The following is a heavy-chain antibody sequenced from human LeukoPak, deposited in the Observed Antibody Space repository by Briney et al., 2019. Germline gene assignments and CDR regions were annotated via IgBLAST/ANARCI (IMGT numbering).Heavy chain of an antibody. D-gene: IGHD2-2*02. CDR3: ARALYTLGTKTYASAY. CDR2: IGGGTGST. CDR1: GFTFSTYA. J-gene: IGHJ4*02. V-gene: IGHV3-23*01. Sequence: SGGSLRLSCAASGFTFSTYAMSWVRQAPGKGLEWVSAIGGGTGSTYYADSVKGRFTISRDNSKNTLYLHMNSLRAEDTAVYYCARALYTLGTKTYASAYWGQGTLVTVSS.